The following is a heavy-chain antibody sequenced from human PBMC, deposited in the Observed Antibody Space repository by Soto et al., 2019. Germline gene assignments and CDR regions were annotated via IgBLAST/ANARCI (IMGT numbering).Heavy chain of an antibody. CDR3: ARDRELLWFGVGDYYGMDV. J-gene: IGHJ6*02. Sequence: ASVKVSCKASGYTLTGYYIHWVRQATGQGLEWMGWMNPNSGNTGYAQKFQGRVTMTRNTSISTAYMELSSLRSEDTAVYYCARDRELLWFGVGDYYGMDVWGQGTTVTVSS. CDR1: GYTLTGYY. V-gene: IGHV1-8*02. CDR2: MNPNSGNT. D-gene: IGHD3-10*01.